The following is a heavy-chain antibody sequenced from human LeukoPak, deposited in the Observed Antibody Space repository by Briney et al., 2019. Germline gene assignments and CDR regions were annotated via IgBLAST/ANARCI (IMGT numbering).Heavy chain of an antibody. Sequence: SETLSLTCSVSGGSISLSYWSWIRQPAGKGLEWIGRILTSGNTEYNPSLKSRVTMSVDTSENQFSLKLSSVTAADTAVYYCARDWTSWGQGTLVTVSS. CDR2: ILTSGNT. J-gene: IGHJ5*02. D-gene: IGHD3/OR15-3a*01. V-gene: IGHV4-4*07. CDR1: GGSISLSY. CDR3: ARDWTS.